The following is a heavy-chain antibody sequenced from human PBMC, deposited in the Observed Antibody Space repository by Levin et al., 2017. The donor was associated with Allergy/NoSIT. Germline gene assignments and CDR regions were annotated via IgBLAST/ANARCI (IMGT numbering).Heavy chain of an antibody. CDR1: GGSISSYY. D-gene: IGHD3-9*01. Sequence: PSETLSLTCTVSGGSISSYYWSWIRQPAGKGLEWIGRIYTSGSTNYNPSLKSRVTMSVDTSKNQFSLKLSSVTAADTAVYYCARGLKGLRYFAFDYWGQGTLVTVSS. J-gene: IGHJ4*02. CDR3: ARGLKGLRYFAFDY. V-gene: IGHV4-4*07. CDR2: IYTSGST.